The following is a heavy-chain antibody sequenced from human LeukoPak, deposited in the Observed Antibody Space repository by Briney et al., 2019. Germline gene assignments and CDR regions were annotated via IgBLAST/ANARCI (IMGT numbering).Heavy chain of an antibody. CDR2: INHSGST. J-gene: IGHJ6*03. Sequence: SETLSLTCAVYGGSFSGYYWSWIRQPPGKGLEWIGEINHSGSTNYNPSLKSRVTISVDTSKNQFSLKLSSVTAADTAVYYCARGQRRRRDYYYYMDVWGKGTTVTVSS. CDR1: GGSFSGYY. CDR3: ARGQRRRRDYYYYMDV. V-gene: IGHV4-34*01. D-gene: IGHD6-25*01.